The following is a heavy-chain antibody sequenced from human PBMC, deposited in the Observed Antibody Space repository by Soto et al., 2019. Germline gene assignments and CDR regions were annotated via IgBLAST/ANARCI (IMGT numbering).Heavy chain of an antibody. Sequence: SETLCLTCTVSGGSISSGGYYWSWIRQHPGKGLEWIGYIYYSGSTYYKPSLKSRVTISVDTSKNQFSLKLSSVTAADTAVYYCARGGGYNTAFDYWGQGTLVTVSS. V-gene: IGHV4-31*03. CDR3: ARGGGYNTAFDY. J-gene: IGHJ4*02. CDR1: GGSISSGGYY. D-gene: IGHD5-12*01. CDR2: IYYSGST.